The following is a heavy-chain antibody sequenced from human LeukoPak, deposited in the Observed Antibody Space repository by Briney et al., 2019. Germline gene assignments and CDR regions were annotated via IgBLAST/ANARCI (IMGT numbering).Heavy chain of an antibody. CDR3: ARFGTRDNCCHPGVDT. J-gene: IGHJ5*02. CDR2: MFHSGST. D-gene: IGHD1-1*01. CDR1: GYSLSSGFY. V-gene: IGHV4-38-2*02. Sequence: TSETLSLTCTVSGYSLSSGFYWGWIRQPPGKGLEWIATMFHSGSTYYNPSLESRVTISMDTSKNQFSLRLISVTAADTALYYCARFGTRDNCCHPGVDTWGQGTPVTVSS.